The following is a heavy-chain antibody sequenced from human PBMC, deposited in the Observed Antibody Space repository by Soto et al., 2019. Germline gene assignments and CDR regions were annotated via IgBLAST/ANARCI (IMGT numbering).Heavy chain of an antibody. CDR1: GFTFSSYG. Sequence: QVQLVESGGAVVQPGRSLRLSCAASGFTFSSYGMHWVRQAPGKGLEWVAVISYDGSNKYYADSVKGRFTVSRDNSKNTLYLQMNSLRAEDPAVYYCAKEACYWGQGTLVTVSS. J-gene: IGHJ4*02. CDR2: ISYDGSNK. V-gene: IGHV3-30*18. CDR3: AKEACY.